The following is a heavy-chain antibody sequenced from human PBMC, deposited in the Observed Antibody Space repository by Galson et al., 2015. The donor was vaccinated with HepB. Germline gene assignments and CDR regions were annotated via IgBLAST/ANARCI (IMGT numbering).Heavy chain of an antibody. CDR2: IWYDGSNK. V-gene: IGHV3-33*01. D-gene: IGHD6-19*01. CDR3: ARGANLPYSSGWYDGGLWDY. J-gene: IGHJ4*02. CDR1: GFTFSSYG. Sequence: SLRLSCAASGFTFSSYGMHWVRQAPGKGLEWVAVIWYDGSNKYYADSVKGRFTISRDNSKNTLYLQMNSLRAEDTAVYYCARGANLPYSSGWYDGGLWDYWGQGTLVTVSS.